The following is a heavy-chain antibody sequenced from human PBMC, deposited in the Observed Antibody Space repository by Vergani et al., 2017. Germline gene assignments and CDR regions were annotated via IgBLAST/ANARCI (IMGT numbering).Heavy chain of an antibody. CDR3: AKDSRLLWFGELSFLPN. V-gene: IGHV3-9*01. D-gene: IGHD3-10*01. Sequence: EVQLVESGGGLVQPGGSLRLSCAASGFTVSSNYMSWVRQAPGKGLEWVSGISWNSGSIGYADSVKGRFTISRDNAKNSLYLQMNSLRAEDTALYYCAKDSRLLWFGELSFLPNWGQGTLVTVSS. CDR1: GFTVSSNY. J-gene: IGHJ4*02. CDR2: ISWNSGSI.